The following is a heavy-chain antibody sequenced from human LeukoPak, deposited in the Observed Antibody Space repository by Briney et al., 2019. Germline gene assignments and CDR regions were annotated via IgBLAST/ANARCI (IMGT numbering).Heavy chain of an antibody. Sequence: PGRSLRLSCAASGFIFSTYWMHWVRQAPGKGLVWVSRINSDGSSTNYADSVKGRFIISRDNAKNTLYLQMNSLRADDTAVYYCARARLMNWFDPWGLGTLVIVSS. V-gene: IGHV3-74*01. D-gene: IGHD2-8*01. CDR3: ARARLMNWFDP. CDR2: INSDGSST. CDR1: GFIFSTYW. J-gene: IGHJ5*02.